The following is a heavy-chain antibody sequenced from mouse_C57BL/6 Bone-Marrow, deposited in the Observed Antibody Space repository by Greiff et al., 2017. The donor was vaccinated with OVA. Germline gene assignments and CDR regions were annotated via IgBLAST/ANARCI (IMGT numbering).Heavy chain of an antibody. CDR1: GYTFTDYE. Sequence: QVHVKQSGAELVRPGASVTLSCKASGYTFTDYEMHWVKQTPVHGLEWIGAIDPETGGTAYNQKFKGKAILTADKSSSTAYMELRSLTSEDSAVYFCARPEGRYAMDYWGQGTSVTVSS. CDR2: IDPETGGT. D-gene: IGHD3-3*01. J-gene: IGHJ4*01. V-gene: IGHV1-15*01. CDR3: ARPEGRYAMDY.